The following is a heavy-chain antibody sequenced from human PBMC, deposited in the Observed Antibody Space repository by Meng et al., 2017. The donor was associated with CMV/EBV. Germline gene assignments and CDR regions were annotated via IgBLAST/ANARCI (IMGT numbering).Heavy chain of an antibody. CDR1: GGSISSYY. V-gene: IGHV4-39*07. CDR3: ARDPGADIVVVPAATDAFDI. D-gene: IGHD2-2*01. CDR2: IYYSGST. Sequence: SETLSLTCTVSGGSISSYYWSWIRQPPGKGLEWIGSIYYSGSTYYNPSLKSRVTISVDTSKNQFSLKLSSVTAADTAVYYCARDPGADIVVVPAATDAFDIWGQGTMVTVSS. J-gene: IGHJ3*02.